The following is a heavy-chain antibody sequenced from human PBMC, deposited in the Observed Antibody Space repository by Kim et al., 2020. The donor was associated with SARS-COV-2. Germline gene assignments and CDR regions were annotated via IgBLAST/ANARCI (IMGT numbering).Heavy chain of an antibody. CDR1: GYTFKTYP. D-gene: IGHD4-4*01. J-gene: IGHJ4*02. CDR3: VRDMNPTVYDY. CDR2: VNAANDQT. V-gene: IGHV1-3*01. Sequence: ASVKVSCKASGYTFKTYPIHWLRQAPGQTLEWMGWVNAANDQTKYSQKFQGRITISRDTSAKTAYMELRSLTTKDTAFYYCVRDMNPTVYDYWGQGTRVT.